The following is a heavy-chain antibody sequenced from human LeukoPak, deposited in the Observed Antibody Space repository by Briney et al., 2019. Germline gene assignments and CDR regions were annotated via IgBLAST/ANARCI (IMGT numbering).Heavy chain of an antibody. V-gene: IGHV3-23*01. CDR3: AKLAGNYGDSTFDY. Sequence: GGSLRLSCAASGLTFSNYAMSWVRQAPGKGLEWVSAISGSGGSTYYADSVKGRFTISRDNSKNTLYLQMNSLRAEDTAVYYCAKLAGNYGDSTFDYWGQGTLVTVSS. CDR1: GLTFSNYA. CDR2: ISGSGGST. D-gene: IGHD4-17*01. J-gene: IGHJ4*02.